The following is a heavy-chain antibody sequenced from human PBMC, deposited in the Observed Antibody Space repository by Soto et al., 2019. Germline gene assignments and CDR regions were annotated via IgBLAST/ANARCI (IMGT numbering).Heavy chain of an antibody. Sequence: ASVKVSCKVSGYTLTELSMHWVRQAPGKGLEWMGGFDPEDGETIYAQKFQGRVTMTEDTSTDTAHMELSSLRSEDTAVYYCALQVAATDAFDYWGQGTLVTVSS. CDR2: FDPEDGET. CDR3: ALQVAATDAFDY. V-gene: IGHV1-24*01. CDR1: GYTLTELS. D-gene: IGHD2-15*01. J-gene: IGHJ4*02.